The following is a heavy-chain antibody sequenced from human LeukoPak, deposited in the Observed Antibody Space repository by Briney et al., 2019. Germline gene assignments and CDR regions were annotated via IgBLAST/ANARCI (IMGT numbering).Heavy chain of an antibody. CDR3: ARISDDPFDY. CDR1: GFTFSNYA. CDR2: ISSTSDYI. Sequence: GGSLRLSCIASGFTFSNYAMTWVRQAPGKGLEWVSYISSTSDYIYYADSLKGRFTISRDNAKNSLYLQLNSLRAEDTAVYYCARISDDPFDYWGQGTLVTVSS. V-gene: IGHV3-21*06. J-gene: IGHJ4*02.